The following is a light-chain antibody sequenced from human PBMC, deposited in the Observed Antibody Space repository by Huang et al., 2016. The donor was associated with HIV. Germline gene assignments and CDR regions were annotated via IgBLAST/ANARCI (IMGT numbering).Light chain of an antibody. CDR3: QQYDKWPPVT. Sequence: MVLTQFPDTLSVFPGDRATLSCRASQSVAYNLTWYQQKAGQAPRVIIYSTSTRATRSPGRFSGSGSGKEFTLTISSLQSDDFGVYYCQQYDKWPPVTFGQGTKVEI. J-gene: IGKJ1*01. CDR2: STS. CDR1: QSVAYN. V-gene: IGKV3-15*01.